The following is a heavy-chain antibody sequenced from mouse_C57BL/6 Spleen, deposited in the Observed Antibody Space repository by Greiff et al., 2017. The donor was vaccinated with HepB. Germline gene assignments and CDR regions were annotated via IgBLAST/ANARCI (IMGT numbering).Heavy chain of an antibody. CDR2: INPNNGGT. Sequence: EVQLQQSGPELVKPGASVKIPCKASGYTFTDYNMDWVKQSHGKSLEWIGDINPNNGGTIYNQKFKGKATLTVDKSSSTAYMELRSLTSEDTAVYYCAKGNYDGRFAYWGQGTLVTVSA. CDR1: GYTFTDYN. CDR3: AKGNYDGRFAY. D-gene: IGHD1-2*01. J-gene: IGHJ3*01. V-gene: IGHV1-18*01.